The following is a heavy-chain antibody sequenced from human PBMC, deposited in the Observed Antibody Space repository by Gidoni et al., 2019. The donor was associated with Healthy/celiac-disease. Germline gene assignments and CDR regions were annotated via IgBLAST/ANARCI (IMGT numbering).Heavy chain of an antibody. Sequence: EVQLVQSGAEVKKPGESLKISCKGSGYSFTSYWIGWVRQLPGKGLEWMGIIYPGDSDTRYSPSFQGQVTISADKSISTAYLQWSSLKASDTAMYYCARLQSNYDILTGYSTRDYYYGMDVWGQGTTVTVSS. CDR1: GYSFTSYW. D-gene: IGHD3-9*01. CDR2: IYPGDSDT. CDR3: ARLQSNYDILTGYSTRDYYYGMDV. J-gene: IGHJ6*02. V-gene: IGHV5-51*01.